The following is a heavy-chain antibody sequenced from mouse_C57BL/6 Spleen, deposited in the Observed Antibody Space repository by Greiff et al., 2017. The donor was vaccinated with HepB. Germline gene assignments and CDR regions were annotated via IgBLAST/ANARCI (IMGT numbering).Heavy chain of an antibody. V-gene: IGHV1-81*01. D-gene: IGHD1-1*01. CDR2: IYPRSGNT. CDR1: GYTFTSYG. CDR3: SRGEITTVVAPYFDD. Sequence: VQLQQSGAELARPGASVKLSCKASGYTFTSYGISWVKQRTGQGLEWIGEIYPRSGNTYYNEKFKGKATLTADKSSSTAYMELRSLTSEDSAVYFCSRGEITTVVAPYFDDWGQGTTLTVSS. J-gene: IGHJ2*01.